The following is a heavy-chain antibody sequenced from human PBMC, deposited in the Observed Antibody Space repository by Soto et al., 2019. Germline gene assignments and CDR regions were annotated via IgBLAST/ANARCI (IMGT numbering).Heavy chain of an antibody. J-gene: IGHJ4*02. CDR3: AKDPPVPDIVVVPAARPDFDY. Sequence: GGALRLSCAASGFTFSSYAMSWVRQAPGKGLEWVSAISGSGGSTYYADSVKGRFTISRDNSKNTLYLQMNSLRAEDTAVYYCAKDPPVPDIVVVPAARPDFDYWGQGTLVTGLL. D-gene: IGHD2-2*01. CDR1: GFTFSSYA. V-gene: IGHV3-23*01. CDR2: ISGSGGST.